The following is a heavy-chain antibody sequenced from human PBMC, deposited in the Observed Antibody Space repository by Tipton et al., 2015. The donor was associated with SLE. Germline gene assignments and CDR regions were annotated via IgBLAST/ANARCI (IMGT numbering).Heavy chain of an antibody. CDR3: ARDPPCGGDCWGGMDV. D-gene: IGHD2-21*02. J-gene: IGHJ6*02. CDR1: GFTFDNYA. V-gene: IGHV3-9*01. CDR2: INWNSRTI. Sequence: RSLRLSCAASGFTFDNYAMHWVRQLPGKGLEWVSGINWNSRTIAYADSVKGRFTISRDNAKNSLYLQMTSLRAEDTAVYYCARDPPCGGDCWGGMDVWGQGTTVTVSS.